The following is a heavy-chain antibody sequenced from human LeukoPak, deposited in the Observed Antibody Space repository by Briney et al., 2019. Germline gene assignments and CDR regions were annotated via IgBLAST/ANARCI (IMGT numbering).Heavy chain of an antibody. CDR3: ARDSSGYIDY. CDR2: IYSGDST. V-gene: IGHV3-66*01. Sequence: GGSLRLSCAASGFTVSSNYMSWVRQAPGKGLEWVSVIYSGDSTYYADSVKGRFTISRDNSKNTLYLQMNSLRAEDTAVYYCARDSSGYIDYWGQGTLVTVSS. CDR1: GFTVSSNY. D-gene: IGHD3-22*01. J-gene: IGHJ4*02.